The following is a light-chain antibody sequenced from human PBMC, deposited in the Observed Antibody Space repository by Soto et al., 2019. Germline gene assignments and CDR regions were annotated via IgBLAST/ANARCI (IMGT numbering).Light chain of an antibody. J-gene: IGLJ1*01. CDR1: SSDVGGYNF. CDR2: EVT. V-gene: IGLV2-8*01. CDR3: SSYAATNNYV. Sequence: QSALTQPPSASGSPGQSVTISCTGTSSDVGGYNFVSWYRQYPGKAPQLIIYEVTKRPSGFPDRFSGSKSGNTASLTVSGLPAEDEADYYCSSYAATNNYVFGSGTKLTVL.